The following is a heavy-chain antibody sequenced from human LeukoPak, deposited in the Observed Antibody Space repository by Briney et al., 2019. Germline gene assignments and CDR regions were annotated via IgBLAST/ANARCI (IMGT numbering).Heavy chain of an antibody. J-gene: IGHJ3*02. Sequence: GRSLRLSCAASGFTFENYAMQWVRQAPGRGLEWVAGISWNSGNIAYADSVKGRFTISRDNAKNSLYPQMNSLRADDMAVYYCAKETTIFGAGPDALAIWGQGTMVTVSS. CDR1: GFTFENYA. CDR2: ISWNSGNI. V-gene: IGHV3-9*03. D-gene: IGHD3-3*01. CDR3: AKETTIFGAGPDALAI.